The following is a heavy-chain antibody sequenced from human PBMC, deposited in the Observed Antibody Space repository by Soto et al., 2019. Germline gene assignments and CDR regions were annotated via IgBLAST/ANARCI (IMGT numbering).Heavy chain of an antibody. CDR2: TFHSGTT. Sequence: SETLSLTCVVSGGSISSSLYYWGYIRQAPGKGLEWIGSTFHSGTTYYNPSLKSRLTISVDTSRNQFSLRLASVTAADTATYYCTRLTYSSSSAPFDSWGQGTLVTVSS. CDR3: TRLTYSSSSAPFDS. CDR1: GGSISSSLYY. V-gene: IGHV4-39*01. D-gene: IGHD6-19*01. J-gene: IGHJ4*02.